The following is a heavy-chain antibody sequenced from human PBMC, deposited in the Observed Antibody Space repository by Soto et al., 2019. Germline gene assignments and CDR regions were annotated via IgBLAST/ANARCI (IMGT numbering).Heavy chain of an antibody. J-gene: IGHJ6*01. CDR3: ANVTLYPGVSYFYYGLDV. Sequence: PGGSLRLSCAASGFVFADYGVHWVRQAPGKGLEWVAVISFDGTNKFYADSVKGRFTISRDNSNNTLYLQMSSLRTAETAVYYCANVTLYPGVSYFYYGLDVWGQGTTVTVSS. CDR2: ISFDGTNK. V-gene: IGHV3-30*18. CDR1: GFVFADYG. D-gene: IGHD3-10*01.